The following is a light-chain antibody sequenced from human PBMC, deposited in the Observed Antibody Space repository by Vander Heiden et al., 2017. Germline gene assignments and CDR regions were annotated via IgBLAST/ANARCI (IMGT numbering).Light chain of an antibody. J-gene: IGKJ3*01. Sequence: IQMTQSPSSLSAYVGDRVTITCRASQSISSYLNWYQQKPGKAPKLLIYAASSLQSGVPSRFSGSGSGTDFTLTISSLQPEDFATYYCQQSYSTPPFTFGPGTKVDIK. CDR1: QSISSY. CDR3: QQSYSTPPFT. CDR2: AAS. V-gene: IGKV1-39*01.